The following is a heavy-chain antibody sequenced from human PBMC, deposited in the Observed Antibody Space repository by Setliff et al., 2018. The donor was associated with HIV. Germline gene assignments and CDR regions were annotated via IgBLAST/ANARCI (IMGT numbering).Heavy chain of an antibody. J-gene: IGHJ4*02. CDR1: GDSISTDNYH. CDR3: ARGPPFAF. CDR2: IAYSGTTMYT. V-gene: IGHV4-39*07. Sequence: PSETLSLTCTVSGDSISTDNYHWGWIRQPPGKGLEWIADIAYSGTTMYTNYNPSLESRVTVSEDTSRHQFFLKLTSVTADDTGVYYCARGPPFAFWGQGLLVTVSS.